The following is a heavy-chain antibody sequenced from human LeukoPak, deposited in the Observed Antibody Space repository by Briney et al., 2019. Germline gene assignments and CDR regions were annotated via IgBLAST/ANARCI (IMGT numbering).Heavy chain of an antibody. J-gene: IGHJ4*02. CDR1: GFTFSSYW. D-gene: IGHD2-2*01. CDR2: IKQDGSEK. CDR3: ARWAPAAMMRWGFDY. Sequence: GGSLRLSCAASGFTFSSYWMSWVRQAPGKGLEWVANIKQDGSEKYYVDSVKGRFTISRDNAKNSLYLQMNSLRAEDTAVYYCARWAPAAMMRWGFDYWGQGTLVTVSS. V-gene: IGHV3-7*01.